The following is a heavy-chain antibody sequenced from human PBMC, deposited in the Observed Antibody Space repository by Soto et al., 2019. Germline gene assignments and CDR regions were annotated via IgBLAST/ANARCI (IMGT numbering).Heavy chain of an antibody. D-gene: IGHD3-10*01. V-gene: IGHV1-18*01. CDR3: ARDRWILWFGELAPNP. J-gene: IGHJ5*02. Sequence: QVQLVQSGAEVKKPGASVKVSCKASGYTFTSYGISWVRQAPGQGLEWMGWISAYNGNINYAQKLQGRVTMTTDTSTSTAYMELRSLRSDDTAVYYCARDRWILWFGELAPNPWGQGTLVTVSS. CDR1: GYTFTSYG. CDR2: ISAYNGNI.